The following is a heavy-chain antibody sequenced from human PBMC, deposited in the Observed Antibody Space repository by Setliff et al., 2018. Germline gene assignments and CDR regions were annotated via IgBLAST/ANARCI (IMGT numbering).Heavy chain of an antibody. D-gene: IGHD4-4*01. CDR2: IYSTGRTT. J-gene: IGHJ4*02. CDR3: AKYLGNHFDS. V-gene: IGHV3-23*03. CDR1: GFTFSYYA. Sequence: GGSLRLSCAASGFTFSYYAMTWVRQAPGKGLEWVSIIYSTGRTTYSADSVKGRFTISRDNSKNTLYLQMSSLRVEDTAIYYCAKYLGNHFDSWGQGILVTVSS.